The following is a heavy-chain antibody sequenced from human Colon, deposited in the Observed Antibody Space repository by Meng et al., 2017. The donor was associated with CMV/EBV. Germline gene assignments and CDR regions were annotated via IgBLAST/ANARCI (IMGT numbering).Heavy chain of an antibody. CDR3: ARELARGGY. J-gene: IGHJ4*02. CDR2: ISAYNGNT. V-gene: IGHV1-18*01. Sequence: HVQLVQSGVEMKKFGASVKVSCKASGYDFTRYCITWVRQAPGQGLEWMGWISAYNGNTNYAQKVQGRVTMTTDTSTNTAYMELGSLNSDDTAVYYCARELARGGYWGQGTLVTVSS. CDR1: GYDFTRYC.